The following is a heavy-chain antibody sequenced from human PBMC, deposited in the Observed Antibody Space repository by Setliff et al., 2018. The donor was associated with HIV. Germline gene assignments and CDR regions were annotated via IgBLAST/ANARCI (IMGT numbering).Heavy chain of an antibody. CDR3: ARSIVPVASGYYYFEY. J-gene: IGHJ4*02. D-gene: IGHD3-3*01. V-gene: IGHV4-34*01. CDR2: MNHSGST. Sequence: SETLSLTCAVYGGSFSGYYWSWIRQPPGKGLEWIGKMNHSGSTYYKPSLKSRVTISVDTSKNQFSLRLSSVAAGDTAVYYCARSIVPVASGYYYFEYWGQGTLVTVSS. CDR1: GGSFSGYY.